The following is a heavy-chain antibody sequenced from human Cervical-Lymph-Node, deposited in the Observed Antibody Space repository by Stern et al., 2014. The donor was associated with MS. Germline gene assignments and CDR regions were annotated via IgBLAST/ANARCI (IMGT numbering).Heavy chain of an antibody. CDR3: ARGHIPYAYNYLFDY. D-gene: IGHD5-24*01. CDR1: GFAFSSYG. V-gene: IGHV3-33*01. CDR2: AWYDGSTA. J-gene: IGHJ4*02. Sequence: QVHLVEYGGGVVPPGTSLRRSCAAAGFAFSSYGMHWVRQATGKGLEWVALAWYDGSTAYYTNSVKGRFTISRDNSKNTLSLQMNSLTAEDTAVYYCARGHIPYAYNYLFDYWGQGTLVTVSS.